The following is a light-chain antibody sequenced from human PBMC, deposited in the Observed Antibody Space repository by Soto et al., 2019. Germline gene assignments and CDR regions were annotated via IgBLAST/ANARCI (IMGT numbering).Light chain of an antibody. CDR2: DAS. CDR1: QSINTY. J-gene: IGKJ5*01. Sequence: ENVLTQSPATLSLSPGEGATPSCRASQSINTYLAWYQQKPGQAPRLLIYDASKRATGIPARFSGSGSGTNFTLTISSLEPEDFAVYYCQQRRSWQVTFGQGTRLEI. V-gene: IGKV3D-11*02. CDR3: QQRRSWQVT.